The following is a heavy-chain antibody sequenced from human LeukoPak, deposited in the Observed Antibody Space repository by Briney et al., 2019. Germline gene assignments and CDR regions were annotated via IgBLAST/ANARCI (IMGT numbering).Heavy chain of an antibody. D-gene: IGHD3-10*01. Sequence: SETLSLTCTVSGYSINSAFYWGWIRVPPGKGLEWIGSFFHRGTTYYNSSLKSRVNISIDTSKNQFSLKLNSLTAEDAAMYYCVRDGYYGSGSPGWFGPWGPGTLVIVSA. CDR1: GYSINSAFY. CDR2: FFHRGTT. V-gene: IGHV4-38-2*02. J-gene: IGHJ5*02. CDR3: VRDGYYGSGSPGWFGP.